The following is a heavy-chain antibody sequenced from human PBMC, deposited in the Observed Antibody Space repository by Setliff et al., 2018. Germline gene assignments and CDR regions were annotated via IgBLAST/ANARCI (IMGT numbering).Heavy chain of an antibody. CDR2: ISGSGGST. CDR1: GVTFSSYA. D-gene: IGHD4-17*01. J-gene: IGHJ4*02. V-gene: IGHV3-23*01. CDR3: ARTSTVTRNPLFDY. Sequence: GGSLRLSCAASGVTFSSYAMTWVRQAPGKGLEWVSSISGSGGSTYHADSVKGRFTISRDNSKNTLYLQMNSLRAEDTALYYCARTSTVTRNPLFDYWGQGTLVT.